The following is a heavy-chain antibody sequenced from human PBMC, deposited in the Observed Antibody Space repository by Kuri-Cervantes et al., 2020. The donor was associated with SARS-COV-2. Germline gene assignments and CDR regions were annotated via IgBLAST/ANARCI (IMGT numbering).Heavy chain of an antibody. J-gene: IGHJ4*02. Sequence: ETLSLTCAASGFTFSSYWMTWVRQAPGKGLEWVANIKQDGSEKYYVDSVKGRFTISRDNAKNSLYLQMNSLRAEDTAVYYCARDSAGTVDYWGQGTLVTVSS. D-gene: IGHD6-19*01. CDR3: ARDSAGTVDY. CDR1: GFTFSSYW. V-gene: IGHV3-7*03. CDR2: IKQDGSEK.